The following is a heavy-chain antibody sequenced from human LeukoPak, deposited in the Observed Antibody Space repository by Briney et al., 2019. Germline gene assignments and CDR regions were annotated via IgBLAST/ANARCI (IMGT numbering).Heavy chain of an antibody. CDR1: GFTFSSYA. J-gene: IGHJ4*02. V-gene: IGHV3-64*01. Sequence: GGSLRLSCAASGFTFSSYAMHWVRQAPGKGLEYVSATNSNGGDTYYANSVKGRFTISRDNSKNTLYLQMGNLRAEDMAVYYCAREEIALLAYSLEYWGQGALVTVSS. CDR3: AREEIALLAYSLEY. D-gene: IGHD2-15*01. CDR2: TNSNGGDT.